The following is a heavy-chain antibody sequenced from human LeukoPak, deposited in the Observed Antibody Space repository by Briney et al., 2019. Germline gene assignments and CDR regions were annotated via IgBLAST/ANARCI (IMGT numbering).Heavy chain of an antibody. CDR1: GDTLNNYV. CDR3: ARDHRVLYGDPYDAFDI. CDR2: IIPIFGTA. V-gene: IGHV1-69*01. Sequence: GSSVKVSCKASGDTLNNYVISWVRQAPGQGLEWMGGIIPIFGTANYAQKFQGRVTITADESTSTAYMELSSLRSEDTAVYYCARDHRVLYGDPYDAFDIWGQGTMVTVSS. D-gene: IGHD4-17*01. J-gene: IGHJ3*02.